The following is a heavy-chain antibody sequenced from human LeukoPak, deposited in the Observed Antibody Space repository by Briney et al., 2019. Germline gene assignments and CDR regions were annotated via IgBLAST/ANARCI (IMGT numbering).Heavy chain of an antibody. CDR1: GFTFSSYG. Sequence: GRSLRLSCAASGFTFSSYGMHWVRQAPGKGLEWVAVIWYDGSNKYYADFVKGRFTISRDNSKNTLYLQMNSLRAEDTAVYYCAKEAYGSGSTWFDPWGQGTLVTVSS. D-gene: IGHD3-10*01. CDR2: IWYDGSNK. CDR3: AKEAYGSGSTWFDP. V-gene: IGHV3-33*06. J-gene: IGHJ5*02.